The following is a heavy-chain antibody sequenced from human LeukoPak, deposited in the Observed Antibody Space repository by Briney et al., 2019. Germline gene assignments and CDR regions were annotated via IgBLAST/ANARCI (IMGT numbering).Heavy chain of an antibody. D-gene: IGHD3-3*01. J-gene: IGHJ6*02. V-gene: IGHV1-8*01. CDR3: ARARDFWSGYYTYYYYGTDV. Sequence: ASVKVSCKASGYTFTSYDINWVRQATGQGLEWMGWMNPNSGNTGYAQKFQGRVSMTRNTSISTAYMELSSLRSEDTAVYYCARARDFWSGYYTYYYYGTDVWGQGTTVTVSS. CDR2: MNPNSGNT. CDR1: GYTFTSYD.